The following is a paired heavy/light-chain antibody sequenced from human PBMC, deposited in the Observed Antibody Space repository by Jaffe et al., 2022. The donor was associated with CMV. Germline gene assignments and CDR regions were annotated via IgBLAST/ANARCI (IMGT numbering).Light chain of an antibody. CDR2: WAS. CDR3: QQYYYTPPT. J-gene: IGKJ1*01. CDR1: QSVFYSSNNKNY. Sequence: DIVMTQSPDSLAVSLGERATINCKSSQSVFYSSNNKNYLAWYQQKPGQPPKLLIYWASTRESGVPDRFSGSGSRTDFTLTISSLQAEDVAVYYCQQYYYTPPTFGQGTKVEIK. V-gene: IGKV4-1*01.
Heavy chain of an antibody. D-gene: IGHD5-18*01. CDR1: GGSISSGTYY. CDR2: VSYSGRT. V-gene: IGHV4-39*01. CDR3: ARHIAGYSYETYYFDY. J-gene: IGHJ4*02. Sequence: QLQLQESGPGLMKPSETLSLTCTVSGGSISSGTYYWGWIRQPPGTGLEWTGSVSYSGRTYHNPSLKSRVSISVDTSKNQFSLKLSSVTAADTAVYYCARHIAGYSYETYYFDYWGQGALVTVSS.